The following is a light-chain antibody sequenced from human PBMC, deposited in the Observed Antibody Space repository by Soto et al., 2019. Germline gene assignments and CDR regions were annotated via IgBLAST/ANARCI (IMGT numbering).Light chain of an antibody. J-gene: IGKJ1*01. CDR2: GAS. CDR1: QTISNTF. Sequence: EIVLTQSPGTLSLSPGERATLSCRASQTISNTFLAWYQQRPGQAPRLLIYGASGRAAGIPDRFSGSGSGTEFTLTISSLQPDDFATYYCQQYNPYSPWTFGQGTKVDI. CDR3: QQYNPYSPWT. V-gene: IGKV3-20*01.